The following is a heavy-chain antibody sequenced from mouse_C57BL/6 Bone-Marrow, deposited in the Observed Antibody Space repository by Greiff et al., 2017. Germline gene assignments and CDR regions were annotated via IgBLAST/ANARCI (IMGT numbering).Heavy chain of an antibody. V-gene: IGHV5-12*01. CDR1: GFTFSDYY. J-gene: IGHJ1*03. CDR3: ARRRGWYFDV. Sequence: EVKVVESGGGLVQPGGSLKLSCAASGFTFSDYYMYWVRQTPEKRLEWVAYISNGGGSTYYPDTVKGRFTISRDNARNTLYLQVSRLKSEDTAMYYCARRRGWYFDVWGRGTTVTVSS. CDR2: ISNGGGST.